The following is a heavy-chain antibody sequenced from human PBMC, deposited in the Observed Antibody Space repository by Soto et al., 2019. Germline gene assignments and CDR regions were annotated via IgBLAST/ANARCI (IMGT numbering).Heavy chain of an antibody. D-gene: IGHD6-13*01. CDR2: IYYSGST. CDR3: ARVIAAAGYYYYGMDV. CDR1: GGSISSSSYY. V-gene: IGHV4-39*07. Sequence: SETLSLTCTVSGGSISSSSYYWGWIRQPPGKGLEWIGCIYYSGSTYYNPSLKSRVTISVDTSKNQFSLKLSSVTAADTAVYYCARVIAAAGYYYYGMDVWGQGTTVTVSS. J-gene: IGHJ6*02.